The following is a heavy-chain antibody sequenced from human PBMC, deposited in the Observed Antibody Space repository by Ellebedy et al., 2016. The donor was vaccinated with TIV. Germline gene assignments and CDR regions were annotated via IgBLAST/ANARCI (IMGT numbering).Heavy chain of an antibody. V-gene: IGHV3-23*01. CDR3: AKGHYYDSSGAYSYEDH. CDR1: GFTFSDYH. J-gene: IGHJ4*02. D-gene: IGHD3-22*01. CDR2: MSGNGYFV. Sequence: PGGSLRLSCAASGFTFSDYHMNWVRQSPGKGLEWVSEMSGNGYFVKYADSAKGRFTISRDNSKSTLYLQMSSLRTEDTAVYYCAKGHYYDSSGAYSYEDHWGQGTLVTVSS.